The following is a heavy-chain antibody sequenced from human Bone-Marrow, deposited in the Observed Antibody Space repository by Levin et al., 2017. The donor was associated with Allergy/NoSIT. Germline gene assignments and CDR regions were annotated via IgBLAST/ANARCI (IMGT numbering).Heavy chain of an antibody. Sequence: PSETLSLTCGVSVESLSSDYRWGWIRQPPGKGLEWIAGVDDSGATNYNPSFRDRLTVSMDMSTRRWTLTLRSVTAADTAVYYCAAQELKYVGVIEQTHALDIWGQGTMVVVSS. CDR1: VESLSSDYR. CDR3: AAQELKYVGVIEQTHALDI. D-gene: IGHD3-16*02. CDR2: VDDSGAT. J-gene: IGHJ3*02. V-gene: IGHV4-38-2*01.